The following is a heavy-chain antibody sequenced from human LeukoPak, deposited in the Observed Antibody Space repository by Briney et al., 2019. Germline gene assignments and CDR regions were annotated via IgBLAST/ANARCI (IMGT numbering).Heavy chain of an antibody. D-gene: IGHD6-6*01. CDR2: IYYSGST. Sequence: LRLSCAASGFTFSSFTMNWVRQHPGKGLEWIGYIYYSGSTYYNPSLKSRVTISVDTSKNQFSLKLSSVTAADTAVYYCARDRGAAQLFDYWGQGTLVTVSS. V-gene: IGHV4-31*02. CDR3: ARDRGAAQLFDY. J-gene: IGHJ4*02. CDR1: GFTFSSFT.